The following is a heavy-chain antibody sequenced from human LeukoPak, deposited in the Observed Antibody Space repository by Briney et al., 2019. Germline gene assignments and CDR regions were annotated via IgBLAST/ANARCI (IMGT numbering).Heavy chain of an antibody. CDR2: ISRDGSEK. Sequence: GGSLRLSCAASGFSFDTYYMGWVRQAPGKGLESVAMISRDGSEKYYVDSVKGQFTISRDNAMNSLYLQMNSLSADDSAVYYCAWLVREPAYWGQGTLVTVST. D-gene: IGHD1-14*01. J-gene: IGHJ4*02. V-gene: IGHV3-7*01. CDR1: GFSFDTYY. CDR3: AWLVREPAY.